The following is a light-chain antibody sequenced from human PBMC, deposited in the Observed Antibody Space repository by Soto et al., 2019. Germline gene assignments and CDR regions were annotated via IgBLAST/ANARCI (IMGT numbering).Light chain of an antibody. Sequence: EIVLTQSPATLSLSPGERATLSCRASQFINTYVAWYQHRPGQGPRLLIYGASSRATGIPDRFSGSGSETDFTLTISRLEPDDFAVYYCQQYGNSPFAFGPGTKVDIK. V-gene: IGKV3-20*01. CDR2: GAS. CDR3: QQYGNSPFA. J-gene: IGKJ3*01. CDR1: QFINTY.